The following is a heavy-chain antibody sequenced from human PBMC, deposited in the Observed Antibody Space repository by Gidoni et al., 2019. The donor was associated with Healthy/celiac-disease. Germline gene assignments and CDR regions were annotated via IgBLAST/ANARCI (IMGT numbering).Heavy chain of an antibody. CDR3: ARVTTVNTPRALGAPDV. V-gene: IGHV3-72*01. D-gene: IGHD4-17*01. Sequence: EVQLVESGGGLVQLGGSLRLSCAASGFTFTDYYIDWVRQARGNGLEWVGRTRNKANSYTTEYAASVKGRVTISRDDSKNSLYLQMNSLKTEDTAVYYCARVTTVNTPRALGAPDVWGQGTTVTVSS. CDR2: TRNKANSYTT. CDR1: GFTFTDYY. J-gene: IGHJ6*02.